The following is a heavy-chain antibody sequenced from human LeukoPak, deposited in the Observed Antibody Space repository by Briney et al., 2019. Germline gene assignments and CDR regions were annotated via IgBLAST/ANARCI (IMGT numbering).Heavy chain of an antibody. D-gene: IGHD6-19*01. CDR2: MNPNSGNT. Sequence: ASVKLSCKASGYTFTSCDINWVRQATGQGLEWMGWMNPNSGNTGYAQKFQGRVTITRNTSISTAYMELSSLRSEDTAVYYCARGSPDGYSSGWYVYYYYYMDVWGKGTTVTVSS. J-gene: IGHJ6*03. CDR1: GYTFTSCD. CDR3: ARGSPDGYSSGWYVYYYYYMDV. V-gene: IGHV1-8*03.